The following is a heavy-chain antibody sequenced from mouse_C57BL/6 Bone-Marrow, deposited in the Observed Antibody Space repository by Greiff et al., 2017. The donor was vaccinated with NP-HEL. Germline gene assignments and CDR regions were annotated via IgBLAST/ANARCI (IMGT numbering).Heavy chain of an antibody. Sequence: EVQLQQSGAELVKPGASVKLSCTASGFNIKDYYMPWVKQRTEQGLEWIGRIDPEDGETKYAPKFQGKATITADTSSNTAYLQLSSLTSEDTAVYYCARGTTVVATYWYFDVWGTGTTVTVSS. CDR2: IDPEDGET. CDR1: GFNIKDYY. CDR3: ARGTTVVATYWYFDV. J-gene: IGHJ1*03. D-gene: IGHD1-1*01. V-gene: IGHV14-2*01.